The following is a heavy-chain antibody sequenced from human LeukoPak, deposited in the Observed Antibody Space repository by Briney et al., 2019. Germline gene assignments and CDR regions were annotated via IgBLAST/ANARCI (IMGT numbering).Heavy chain of an antibody. V-gene: IGHV5-51*01. CDR2: IYPGDSDT. D-gene: IGHD3-10*01. Sequence: GESLKISRKGSGYSFTSYWIGWVRQMPGKGLEWMGIIYPGDSDTRYSPSFQGQVTISADKSISTAYLQWSSLKASDTAMYYCARHPYYYGSGSYSGVYYYGMDVWGKGTTVTVSS. CDR3: ARHPYYYGSGSYSGVYYYGMDV. J-gene: IGHJ6*04. CDR1: GYSFTSYW.